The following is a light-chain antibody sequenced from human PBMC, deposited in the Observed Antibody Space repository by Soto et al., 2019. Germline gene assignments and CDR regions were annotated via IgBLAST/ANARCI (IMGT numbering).Light chain of an antibody. CDR3: QSYDSGLSFL. J-gene: IGLJ2*01. V-gene: IGLV1-40*01. Sequence: QSVLTQPPSVSGAPGQRVTISCTGSSSNIGAGYDVHWYQQLPGTAPKLLIYGDSNRPTGVPDRFTGSKSGTSASLAITGLQAEDEADYYCQSYDSGLSFLFGGGTKLTVL. CDR2: GDS. CDR1: SSNIGAGYD.